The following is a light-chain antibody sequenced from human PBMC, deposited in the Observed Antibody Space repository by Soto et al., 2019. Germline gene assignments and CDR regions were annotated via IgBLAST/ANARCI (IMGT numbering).Light chain of an antibody. CDR2: GAS. V-gene: IGKV3-20*01. Sequence: DIGVTQSPGTLSLSPGDRATLSCRASQSVTSYYLAWYQQKPGQAPRLLVYGASSRATGISDRFSGSGSGTDFTLTISRLEPEDFAVYYCQHYVSPPVAFGQGTRLEIK. CDR3: QHYVSPPVA. CDR1: QSVTSYY. J-gene: IGKJ5*01.